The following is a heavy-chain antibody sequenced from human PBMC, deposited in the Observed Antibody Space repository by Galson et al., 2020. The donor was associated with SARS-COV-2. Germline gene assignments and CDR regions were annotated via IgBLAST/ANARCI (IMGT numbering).Heavy chain of an antibody. CDR3: ARRREIVVIKYAFDI. CDR2: IYYSGST. Sequence: ETSATLSLTCTVSGGSISSSSYYWGWIRQPPGKGLEWIGSIYYSGSTYYNPSLKSRVTISVDTSKNQFSLKLSSVTAADTAVYYCARRREIVVIKYAFDIWGQGTMVTVSS. V-gene: IGHV4-39*01. J-gene: IGHJ3*02. D-gene: IGHD3-22*01. CDR1: GGSISSSSYY.